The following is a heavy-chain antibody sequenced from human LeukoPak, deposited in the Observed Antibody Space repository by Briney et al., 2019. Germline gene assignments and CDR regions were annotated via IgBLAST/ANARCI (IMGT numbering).Heavy chain of an antibody. Sequence: SETLSLTCTVSGGSISSYYWSWIRQPPGKGLEWIGYIYYSGSTNYDPSLKSRVTISVDTSKNQFSLKLSSVTAADTAVYYCASGFGYYGSGSYYGMDVWGQGTTVTVSS. D-gene: IGHD3-10*01. CDR3: ASGFGYYGSGSYYGMDV. V-gene: IGHV4-59*08. J-gene: IGHJ6*02. CDR2: IYYSGST. CDR1: GGSISSYY.